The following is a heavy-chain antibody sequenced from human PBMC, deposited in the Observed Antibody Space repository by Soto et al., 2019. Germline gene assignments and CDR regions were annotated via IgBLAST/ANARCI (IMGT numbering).Heavy chain of an antibody. Sequence: GGSLSLSCVASGFSFSDYYMTWIRQAPGKGLEWISYISGSNAYTKYADSVRGRFTISRDNAKNSLYLQMNSLRAEDTAVYYCARSDPSSGWCCNWFDPWGQGTLVTVSS. D-gene: IGHD6-19*01. J-gene: IGHJ5*02. V-gene: IGHV3-11*03. CDR3: ARSDPSSGWCCNWFDP. CDR2: ISGSNAYT. CDR1: GFSFSDYY.